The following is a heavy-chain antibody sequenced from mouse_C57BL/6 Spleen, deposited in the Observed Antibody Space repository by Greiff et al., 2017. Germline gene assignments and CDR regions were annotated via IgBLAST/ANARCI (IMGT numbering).Heavy chain of an antibody. CDR2: ILPGSGST. V-gene: IGHV1-9*01. D-gene: IGHD2-4*01. CDR1: GYTFTGYW. CDR3: ASFDDDGGCWFAY. J-gene: IGHJ3*01. Sequence: QVQLQQSGAELMKPGASVKLSCKATGYTFTGYWIEWVKQRPGHGLEWIGEILPGSGSTNYNEKFKGKATFTADTSSNTAYMQLGSLTTEDSAIDYCASFDDDGGCWFAYWGQGTLVTVSA.